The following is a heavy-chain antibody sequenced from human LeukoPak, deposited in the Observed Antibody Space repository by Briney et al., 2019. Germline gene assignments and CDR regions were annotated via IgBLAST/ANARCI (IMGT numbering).Heavy chain of an antibody. V-gene: IGHV4-59*01. J-gene: IGHJ4*02. CDR2: IYYSGST. D-gene: IGHD3-16*01. CDR3: ARGLWGFSWVY. Sequence: SETLSPTCTVSGGSISSYYWSWIRQPPGKGLEWIGYIYYSGSTNYNPSLKSRVTISVDTSKNQFSLKLSSVTAADTAVCYCARGLWGFSWVYWGQGTLVTVSS. CDR1: GGSISSYY.